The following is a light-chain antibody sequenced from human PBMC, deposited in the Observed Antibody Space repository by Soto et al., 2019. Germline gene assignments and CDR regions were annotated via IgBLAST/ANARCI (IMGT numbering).Light chain of an antibody. CDR1: QGISSY. Sequence: DIQLTQSPSFLSASVGDRVTITCRASQGISSYLAWYQQKPGKAPKLLIYAASTLQSGVPSRFSGSGSGTDFTLTISSLQPEEFATYYCQQSYSTLTWTFGQGTKVDIK. J-gene: IGKJ1*01. CDR3: QQSYSTLTWT. CDR2: AAS. V-gene: IGKV1-39*01.